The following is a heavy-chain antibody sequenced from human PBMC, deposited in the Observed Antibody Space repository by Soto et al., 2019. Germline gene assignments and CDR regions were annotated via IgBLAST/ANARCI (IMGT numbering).Heavy chain of an antibody. D-gene: IGHD2-21*02. V-gene: IGHV1-18*01. CDR3: AIVVVTSTPGFDS. Sequence: QVQLVQSGAEVKKPGASVKVSCKASGYTFTSYGISWVRQAPGQGLEWMGWISAYHGNTDYAQKLQGRVTMTTDTSTNTAYMELRSLSSDDTAVYYCAIVVVTSTPGFDSWGQGTLVTVSS. CDR2: ISAYHGNT. CDR1: GYTFTSYG. J-gene: IGHJ5*01.